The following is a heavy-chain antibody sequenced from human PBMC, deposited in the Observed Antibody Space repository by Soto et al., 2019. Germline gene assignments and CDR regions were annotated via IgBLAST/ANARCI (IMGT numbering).Heavy chain of an antibody. J-gene: IGHJ4*02. Sequence: QVQLVESGGGVVQPGRSLRLSCAASGLTFSSYAMHWVRQAPGKGLEWVAVISYDGSNKYYADSVKGRFTISRDNSKNTLYLQMNSLRAEDTAVYYCAREYSSSSLGYWGQGTLVTVSS. CDR1: GLTFSSYA. CDR3: AREYSSSSLGY. D-gene: IGHD6-6*01. V-gene: IGHV3-30-3*01. CDR2: ISYDGSNK.